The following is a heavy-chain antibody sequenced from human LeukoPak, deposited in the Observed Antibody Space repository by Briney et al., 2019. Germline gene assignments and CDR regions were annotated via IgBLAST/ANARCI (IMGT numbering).Heavy chain of an antibody. Sequence: SETLSLTCTVSGGSISSYYWSWIRQPPGKGLEWIGYIYYSGSTNYNPSLKSRLTLSVDKSKNQFSLKLSSVTAADTAVYYCAAAAVAVDYWGQGTLVTVSS. CDR3: AAAAVAVDY. J-gene: IGHJ4*02. CDR1: GGSISSYY. V-gene: IGHV4-59*12. D-gene: IGHD6-19*01. CDR2: IYYSGST.